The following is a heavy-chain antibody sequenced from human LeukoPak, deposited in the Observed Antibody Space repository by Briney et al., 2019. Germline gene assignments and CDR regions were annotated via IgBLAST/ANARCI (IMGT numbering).Heavy chain of an antibody. V-gene: IGHV4-59*01. CDR3: ARAVAGIGAFDI. D-gene: IGHD6-19*01. CDR1: GFTFSSYS. J-gene: IGHJ3*02. CDR2: IYYSGST. Sequence: PGGSLRLSCAASGFTFSSYSMNWIRQPPGKGLEWIGYIYYSGSTNYNPSLKSRVTISVDTSKNQFSLKLSSVTAADTAVYYCARAVAGIGAFDIWGQGTMVTVSS.